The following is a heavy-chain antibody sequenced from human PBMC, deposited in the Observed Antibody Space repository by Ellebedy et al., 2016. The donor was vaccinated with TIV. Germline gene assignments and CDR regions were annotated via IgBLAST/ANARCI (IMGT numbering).Heavy chain of an antibody. V-gene: IGHV1-69*06. J-gene: IGHJ4*02. D-gene: IGHD6-19*01. CDR3: ARSPKIAVAGFFDY. CDR2: IIPIFGTA. CDR1: GGTFSSYA. Sequence: SVKVSXXASGGTFSSYAISWVRQAPGQGLEWMGGIIPIFGTANYAQKFQGRVTITADKSTSTAYMELSSLRSEDTAVYYCARSPKIAVAGFFDYWGQGTLVTVSS.